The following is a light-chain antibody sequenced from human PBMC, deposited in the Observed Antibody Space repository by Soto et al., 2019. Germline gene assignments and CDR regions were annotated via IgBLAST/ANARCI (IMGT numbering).Light chain of an antibody. CDR1: QSVSSY. V-gene: IGKV3-11*01. J-gene: IGKJ4*01. CDR2: DAS. CDR3: QQRVDWPLT. Sequence: PGERATLSCRASQSVSSYLVWFQQKPGQAPRLLIYDASTRASGIPARFSGSGSGTDFTLTISSLEPEDFAVYYCQQRVDWPLTFGGGTKVEIK.